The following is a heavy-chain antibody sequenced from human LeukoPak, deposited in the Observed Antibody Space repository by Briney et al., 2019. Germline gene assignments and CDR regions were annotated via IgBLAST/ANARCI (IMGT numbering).Heavy chain of an antibody. CDR2: IYYGGST. V-gene: IGHV4-39*07. CDR3: ARGPTEFDY. J-gene: IGHJ4*02. D-gene: IGHD1-14*01. CDR1: GGSISSSDYY. Sequence: SETLSLTCTVSGGSISSSDYYWAWNRQPPGKGLEWIGSIYYGGSTYYNPSLTSRVTISVDTSKNQFSLKLSSVTAADTAVYYCARGPTEFDYWGQGTLVTVSS.